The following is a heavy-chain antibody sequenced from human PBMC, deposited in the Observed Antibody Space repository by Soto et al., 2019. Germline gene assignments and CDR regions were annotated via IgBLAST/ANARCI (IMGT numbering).Heavy chain of an antibody. CDR3: ARGRPGDGDYYDGIDV. Sequence: ASVKVSCKASGGTFSSYAISWVRQAPGQGLEWMGGIIPILGIANYAQKFQGRVTITADKSTSTAYMELSSLRSEYTAVYYCARGRPGDGDYYDGIDVWGQGTTVTVSS. CDR1: GGTFSSYA. D-gene: IGHD7-27*01. V-gene: IGHV1-69*10. J-gene: IGHJ6*02. CDR2: IIPILGIA.